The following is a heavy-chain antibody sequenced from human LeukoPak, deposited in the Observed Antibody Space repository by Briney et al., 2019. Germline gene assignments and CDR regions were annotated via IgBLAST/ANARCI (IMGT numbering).Heavy chain of an antibody. CDR1: GFTFSNAW. CDR3: TTSVALLWFGELLGENDY. CDR2: IKSKTDGGTT. Sequence: GGSLRLSCAASGFTFSNAWMSWVRQAPGEGLEWVGRIKSKTDGGTTDYAAPVKGRFTISRDDSKNTLYLQMNSLKTEDTAVYYCTTSVALLWFGELLGENDYWGQGTLVTVSS. D-gene: IGHD3-10*01. V-gene: IGHV3-15*01. J-gene: IGHJ4*02.